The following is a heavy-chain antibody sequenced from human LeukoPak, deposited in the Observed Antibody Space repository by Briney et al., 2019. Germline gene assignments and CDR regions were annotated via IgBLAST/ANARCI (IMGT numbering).Heavy chain of an antibody. CDR2: IYYSGST. J-gene: IGHJ4*02. CDR1: GGSISSSSYY. V-gene: IGHV4-39*01. CDR3: ARGVRIAVAAPHLNY. Sequence: SETLSLTCTVSGGSISSSSYYWGWIRQPPGKGLEWIGSIYYSGSTYYNPSLKSRVTISVDTSKNQFSLKLSSVTAADTAAYFCARGVRIAVAAPHLNYWGQGTLVTVSS. D-gene: IGHD6-19*01.